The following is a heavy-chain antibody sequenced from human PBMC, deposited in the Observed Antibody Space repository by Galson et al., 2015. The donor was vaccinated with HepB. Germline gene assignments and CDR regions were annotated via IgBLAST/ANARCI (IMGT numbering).Heavy chain of an antibody. J-gene: IGHJ5*02. CDR3: ARGVLVVGVGATQNNWFDP. Sequence: SVKVSCKVSRFTFSTYSITWVRQAPGQGLEWMGWINTYNRKTNYAQKFQGRVTMTTDTLTKTVYMELRRLRSDDTAIYYCARGVLVVGVGATQNNWFDPWGQGTLVTVSS. CDR2: INTYNRKT. D-gene: IGHD2-15*01. CDR1: RFTFSTYS. V-gene: IGHV1-18*01.